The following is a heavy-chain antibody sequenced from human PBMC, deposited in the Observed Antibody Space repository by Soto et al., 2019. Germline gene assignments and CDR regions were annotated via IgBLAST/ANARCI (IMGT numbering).Heavy chain of an antibody. CDR1: GGSVSSNSAA. CDR2: TYYRSKWYN. V-gene: IGHV6-1*01. CDR3: ARVSLLTFYPYYYYYMDV. D-gene: IGHD3-16*01. Sequence: SQTLSLTCAISGGSVSSNSAAWNWIRQSPSRGLEWLGRTYYRSKWYNDYAVSVKRRITINPDTSKNQFSLQLNSVTPEDTAVYYCARVSLLTFYPYYYYYMDVWGKGTTVTVSS. J-gene: IGHJ6*03.